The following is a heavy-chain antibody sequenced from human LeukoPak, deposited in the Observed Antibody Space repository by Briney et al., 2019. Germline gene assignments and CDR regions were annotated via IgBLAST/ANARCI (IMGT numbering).Heavy chain of an antibody. D-gene: IGHD3-10*01. CDR1: GFTFSSYG. CDR3: AKGAAARSGRFHNRFDP. V-gene: IGHV3-30*02. CDR2: IRYDGSNK. Sequence: PGGSLRLSCAASGFTFSSYGMHWVRQAPGKGLEWVAFIRYDGSNKYYADSVKGRFTISRDNSKNTLYLQMNSLRAEDTAVYYCAKGAAARSGRFHNRFDPWGQGTLVTVSS. J-gene: IGHJ5*02.